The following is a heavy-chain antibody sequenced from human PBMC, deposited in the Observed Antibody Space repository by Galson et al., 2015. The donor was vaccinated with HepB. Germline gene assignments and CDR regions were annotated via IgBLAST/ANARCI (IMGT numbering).Heavy chain of an antibody. Sequence: QSGAEVKKPGESLKISCKGSGYSFTSYWIGWVRQMPGKGLEWMGIIYPGDSDTRYSPSFQGQVTISADKSISTAYLQWSSLKASDTATYYCARHCSSTSCYPGPYYYYGMDVWGQGTTVTVSS. CDR1: GYSFTSYW. CDR3: ARHCSSTSCYPGPYYYYGMDV. CDR2: IYPGDSDT. J-gene: IGHJ6*02. V-gene: IGHV5-51*01. D-gene: IGHD2-2*01.